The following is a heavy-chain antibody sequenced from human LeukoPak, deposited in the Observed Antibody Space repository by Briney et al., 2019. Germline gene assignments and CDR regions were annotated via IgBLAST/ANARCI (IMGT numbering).Heavy chain of an antibody. CDR2: IYHSGST. D-gene: IGHD6-6*01. J-gene: IGHJ4*02. CDR3: ARAGYSSSPFDY. Sequence: SETLSLTCTVSGGSISSGGYYWSWIRQPPGKGLEWIGYIYHSGSTYYNPSLKSRVTISVDRSKNQFSLKLSSVSAADTAVYYCARAGYSSSPFDYWGQGTLVTVSS. CDR1: GGSISSGGYY. V-gene: IGHV4-30-2*01.